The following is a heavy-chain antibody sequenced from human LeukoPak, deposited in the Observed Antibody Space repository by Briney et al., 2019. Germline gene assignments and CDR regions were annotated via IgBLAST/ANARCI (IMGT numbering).Heavy chain of an antibody. J-gene: IGHJ4*02. V-gene: IGHV1-18*01. Sequence: ASVKVSCKGSGYTFTSYGISWVRQAPGQGVEWMGWISAYNGNPNYAQKVQGRVTKTTDTSTSTAYMELRSLRSDDTAVYYCARDYYDSSGNFDYWGQGTLVTVSS. D-gene: IGHD3-22*01. CDR1: GYTFTSYG. CDR2: ISAYNGNP. CDR3: ARDYYDSSGNFDY.